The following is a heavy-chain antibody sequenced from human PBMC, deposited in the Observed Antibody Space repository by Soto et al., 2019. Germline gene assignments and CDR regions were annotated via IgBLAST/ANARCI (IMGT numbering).Heavy chain of an antibody. D-gene: IGHD1-1*01. J-gene: IGHJ5*02. Sequence: GGSLRLSCAASGFTFSSYAMSWVRQAPGKGLEWVSAISGSGGSTYYADSVTGRFTISRDNSKNTLYLQMNNLRAEDTAVYYCASRVMNWNGPGPGAFDPWGQGTLVTVSS. CDR1: GFTFSSYA. CDR3: ASRVMNWNGPGPGAFDP. V-gene: IGHV3-23*01. CDR2: ISGSGGST.